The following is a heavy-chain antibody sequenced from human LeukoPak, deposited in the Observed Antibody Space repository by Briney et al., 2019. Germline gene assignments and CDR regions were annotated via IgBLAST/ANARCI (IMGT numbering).Heavy chain of an antibody. J-gene: IGHJ6*03. CDR3: AASGAPFPMDV. CDR1: GYNFNNYG. V-gene: IGHV1-18*01. CDR2: INPYNGNR. D-gene: IGHD1-14*01. Sequence: ASVKVSCKASGYNFNNYGISWMRQAPGQGLEWMGWINPYNGNRNYAQKYQGRVTMTTDTSTSTAYMELGSLRSDDTAVYYCAASGAPFPMDVWGKGTTVTVSS.